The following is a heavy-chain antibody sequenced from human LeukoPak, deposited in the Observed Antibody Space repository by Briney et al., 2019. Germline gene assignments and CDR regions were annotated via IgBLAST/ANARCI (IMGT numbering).Heavy chain of an antibody. CDR2: IYYSGST. V-gene: IGHV4-39*07. J-gene: IGHJ6*02. CDR3: GHGDYGYYYGMDV. CDR1: GGSSSSSSYY. Sequence: SETLSLTCTVSGGSSSSSSYYWGWIRQPPGKGLEWIGTIYYSGSTYYNPSLKSRVSISVDTSKNQFSLKVSSVTAADTAVYYCGHGDYGYYYGMDVWGQGTTVTVSS. D-gene: IGHD4-17*01.